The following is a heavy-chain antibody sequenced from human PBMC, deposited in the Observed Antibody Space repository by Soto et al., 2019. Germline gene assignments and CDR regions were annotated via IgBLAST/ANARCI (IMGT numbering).Heavy chain of an antibody. CDR2: IYYSGST. D-gene: IGHD5-12*01. V-gene: IGHV4-59*01. CDR1: GGSISSYY. J-gene: IGHJ4*02. CDR3: ARARDGYNGYFDY. Sequence: TSETLSLTCTVSGGSISSYYWSWIRQPPGKGLEWIGYIYYSGSTNYNPSLKSRVTISVDTSKNQFSLKLSSVTAADTAVYYCARARDGYNGYFDYWGQGTLVTVSS.